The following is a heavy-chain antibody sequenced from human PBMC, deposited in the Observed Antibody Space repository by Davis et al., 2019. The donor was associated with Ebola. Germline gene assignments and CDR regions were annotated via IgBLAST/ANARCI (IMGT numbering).Heavy chain of an antibody. J-gene: IGHJ3*02. CDR1: GFTFSSYS. CDR2: ISSSSSYI. Sequence: PGGSLRLSCAASGFTFSSYSMNWVRQAPGKGLEWVSSISSSSSYIYYADSVKGRFTISRDNAKNSLYLQMNSLRAEDTAVYYCARDGATPPVLDAFDIWGQGTMVTVSS. D-gene: IGHD4-23*01. CDR3: ARDGATPPVLDAFDI. V-gene: IGHV3-21*01.